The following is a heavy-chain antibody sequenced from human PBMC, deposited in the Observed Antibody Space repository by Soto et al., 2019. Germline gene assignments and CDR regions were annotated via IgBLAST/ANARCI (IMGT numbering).Heavy chain of an antibody. CDR3: ARGIYGDYVEDLASGAFDI. Sequence: QVQLQESGPGLVKPSETLSLTCTVSGGSISSYYWSWIRQPPGKGLEWIGYIYYSGSTNYNPSLKSRVTISVDTSKNQFSLKLSSVTAADTAVYYCARGIYGDYVEDLASGAFDIWGQGTMVTVSS. CDR1: GGSISSYY. D-gene: IGHD4-17*01. CDR2: IYYSGST. V-gene: IGHV4-59*01. J-gene: IGHJ3*02.